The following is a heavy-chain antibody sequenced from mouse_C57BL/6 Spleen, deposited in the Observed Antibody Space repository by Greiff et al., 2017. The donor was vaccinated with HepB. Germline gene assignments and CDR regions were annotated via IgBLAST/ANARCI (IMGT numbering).Heavy chain of an antibody. CDR3: ARDYGSSRYWYFDV. Sequence: VQLQQSGPELVKPGASVKIPCKASGYTFTDYNMDWVKQSHGKSLEWIGDINPNNGGTIYNQKFKGKATLTVDKSSSTAYMELRSLTSEDTAVYYWARDYGSSRYWYFDVWGTGTTVTVSS. D-gene: IGHD1-1*01. V-gene: IGHV1-18*01. CDR2: INPNNGGT. CDR1: GYTFTDYN. J-gene: IGHJ1*03.